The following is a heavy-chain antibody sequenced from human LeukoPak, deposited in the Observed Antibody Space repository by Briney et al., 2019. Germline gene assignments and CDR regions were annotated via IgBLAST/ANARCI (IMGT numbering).Heavy chain of an antibody. Sequence: VASVKVSCKASGGTFSSYAISWVRQAPGQGLEWMGGIIPIFGTANYAQKFQGRVTITADESTSTAYMELSSLRSEDTAVYYCARDRIFGVVSPVLGAFDIWGQGTMVTVSS. D-gene: IGHD3-3*01. CDR1: GGTFSSYA. V-gene: IGHV1-69*13. CDR3: ARDRIFGVVSPVLGAFDI. CDR2: IIPIFGTA. J-gene: IGHJ3*02.